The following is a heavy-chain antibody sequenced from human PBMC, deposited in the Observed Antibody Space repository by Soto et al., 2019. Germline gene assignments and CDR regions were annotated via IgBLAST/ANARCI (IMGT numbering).Heavy chain of an antibody. J-gene: IGHJ6*02. CDR3: ARDTPGEEPPYYYYYGMDV. CDR2: IIPIFGTA. Sequence: SVKVSCKASGGTFGSYSISWVRQAPVQGLECMGGIIPIFGTANYAQKFQGRVTITADESTSTAYMELSSLRSEDTAVYYCARDTPGEEPPYYYYYGMDVWGQGTTVTVSS. D-gene: IGHD1-26*01. V-gene: IGHV1-69*13. CDR1: GGTFGSYS.